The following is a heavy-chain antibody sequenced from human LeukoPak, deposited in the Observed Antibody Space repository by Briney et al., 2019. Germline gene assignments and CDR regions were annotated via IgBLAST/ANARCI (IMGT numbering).Heavy chain of an antibody. J-gene: IGHJ4*02. Sequence: SVKVSCKASGYTFTGYYMHWVRQAPGQGLEWMGWINPNSGGTNYTQKFQGRVTMTRDTSISTAYMELSRLRSDDTAVYYCARVPGRSGGRMPFDYWGQGTLVTVSS. CDR3: ARVPGRSGGRMPFDY. CDR1: GYTFTGYY. V-gene: IGHV1-2*02. D-gene: IGHD2-15*01. CDR2: INPNSGGT.